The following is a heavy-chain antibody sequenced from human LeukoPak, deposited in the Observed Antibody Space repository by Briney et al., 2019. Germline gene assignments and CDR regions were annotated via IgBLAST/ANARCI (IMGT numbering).Heavy chain of an antibody. CDR1: GCTFSSCA. V-gene: IGHV3-7*05. CDR3: AREIVAPGRSWDC. Sequence: GGSLRLSCAASGCTFSSCAKSWVRQAPGKGLEWVADISQDGSEKYYVDSVKGRFTISRDNAKSSLYLQVNSLRAEDTAVYYSAREIVAPGRSWDCWGQGTQVTVSS. D-gene: IGHD2/OR15-2a*01. J-gene: IGHJ4*02. CDR2: ISQDGSEK.